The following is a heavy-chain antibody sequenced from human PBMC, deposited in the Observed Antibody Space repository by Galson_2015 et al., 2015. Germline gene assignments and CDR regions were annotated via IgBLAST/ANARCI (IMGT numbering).Heavy chain of an antibody. CDR2: INHSGST. D-gene: IGHD4-23*01. Sequence: ETLSLTCAVYGGSFSGYYWSWIRQPPGKGLEWIGEINHSGSTNYNPSLKSRVTISVDTSKNQFSLKLSSVTAADTAVYNCARGKSLRRWPFDYWGQGTLVTVSS. CDR3: ARGKSLRRWPFDY. CDR1: GGSFSGYY. J-gene: IGHJ4*02. V-gene: IGHV4-34*01.